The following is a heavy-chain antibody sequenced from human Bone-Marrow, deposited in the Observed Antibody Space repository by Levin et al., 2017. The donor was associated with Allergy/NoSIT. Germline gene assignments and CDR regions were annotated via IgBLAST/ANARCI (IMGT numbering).Heavy chain of an antibody. CDR2: ISGSGGST. J-gene: IGHJ6*02. CDR3: ARDMNKAHYNYGLDV. Sequence: GGSLRLSCVASGFAFGFAFNNYAMSWVRQAPGKGLEWVSAISGSGGSTYYADSMKGRFTISRDNSKDTLYLQMNSLRAEDTAVYYCARDMNKAHYNYGLDVWGQGTTVTVSS. CDR1: GFAFGFAFNNYA. D-gene: IGHD1/OR15-1a*01. V-gene: IGHV3-23*01.